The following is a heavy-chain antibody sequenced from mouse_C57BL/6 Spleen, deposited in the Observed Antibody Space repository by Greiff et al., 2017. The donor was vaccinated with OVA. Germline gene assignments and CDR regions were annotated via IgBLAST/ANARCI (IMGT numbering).Heavy chain of an antibody. V-gene: IGHV5-4*01. Sequence: VQLQQSGGGLVKPGGSLKLSCAASGFTFSSYAMSWVRQTPEKRLEWVATISDGGSYTYYPDNVKGRFTISRDNAKNNLYLQMSHLKSEDTAMYYCARDRPMIRGAMDYWGQGTSVTVSS. J-gene: IGHJ4*01. CDR2: ISDGGSYT. CDR3: ARDRPMIRGAMDY. CDR1: GFTFSSYA. D-gene: IGHD2-4*01.